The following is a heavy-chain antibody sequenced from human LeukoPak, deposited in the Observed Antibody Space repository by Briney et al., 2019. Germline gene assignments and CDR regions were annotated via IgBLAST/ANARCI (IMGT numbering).Heavy chain of an antibody. CDR2: SNTNTGTP. CDR3: ARVHIAAAASLGY. V-gene: IGHV7-4-1*02. D-gene: IGHD6-13*01. CDR1: GYTFTIYA. J-gene: IGHJ4*02. Sequence: EASVKVSCKASGYTFTIYAMSWVRQAPGQGLEWLGWSNTNTGTPTYAQCFTGRFVFSLDTSVSTAYLQISSLKPEDTAVYYCARVHIAAAASLGYWSQGTLVTVSS.